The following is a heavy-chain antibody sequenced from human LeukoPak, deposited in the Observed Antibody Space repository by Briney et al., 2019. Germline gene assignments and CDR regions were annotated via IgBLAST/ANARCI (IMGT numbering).Heavy chain of an antibody. CDR2: IYYSGST. CDR1: GGSISSSSYY. J-gene: IGHJ4*02. D-gene: IGHD6-13*01. V-gene: IGHV4-39*07. Sequence: SETLSLTCTVSGGSISSSSYYWGWIRQSPGKGLEWIGSIYYSGSTYYNPSLKSRVTISVDTSKNQFSLKLSSVTAADTAVYYCARGRGRPAAVQFDYWGQGTLVTVSS. CDR3: ARGRGRPAAVQFDY.